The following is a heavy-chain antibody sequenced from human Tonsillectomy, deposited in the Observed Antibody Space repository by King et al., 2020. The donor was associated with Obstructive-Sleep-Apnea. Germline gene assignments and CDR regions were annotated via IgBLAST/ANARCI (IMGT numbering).Heavy chain of an antibody. CDR3: ARIKHTWNYPWFDP. Sequence: QLVQSGAEVKKPGESLKISCKGSGYIFTNFWIGWVRQMPGKGLQWMGIIYPPDSDTRYSPSFQGHVTMSVDKSISTAYLQWSSLEASDTAIYYCARIKHTWNYPWFDPWGQGTLVTVSS. CDR1: GYIFTNFW. J-gene: IGHJ5*02. CDR2: IYPPDSDT. V-gene: IGHV5-51*01. D-gene: IGHD1-7*01.